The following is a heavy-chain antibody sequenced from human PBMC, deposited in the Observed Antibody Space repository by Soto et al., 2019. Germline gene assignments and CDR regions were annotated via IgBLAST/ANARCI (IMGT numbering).Heavy chain of an antibody. Sequence: GQLVQSGDEVKRPGASVKVSCRASGYTFTSYGISWVRQAPGQGLEWMGWISAYNGDTKHSQKFEARVSMTTDTSTNTAYMELRSLRYDDTADYYCASDSFTHKAMVTWAFEIWGQGTMVTVSS. CDR1: GYTFTSYG. J-gene: IGHJ3*02. D-gene: IGHD5-18*01. CDR3: ASDSFTHKAMVTWAFEI. V-gene: IGHV1-18*01. CDR2: ISAYNGDT.